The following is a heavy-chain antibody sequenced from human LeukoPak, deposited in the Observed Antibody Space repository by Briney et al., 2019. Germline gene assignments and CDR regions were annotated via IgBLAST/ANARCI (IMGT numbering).Heavy chain of an antibody. CDR3: AIKKGGWFDP. D-gene: IGHD1-26*01. Sequence: SETLSLTCTVSGGSISTYYWSWLRQPPGKELEWIGYILTRGSSNYNPSLKSRVSISVDASKNEFSVRLTSVTAADTAVYYCAIKKGGWFDPWGQGILVTVSS. CDR2: ILTRGSS. J-gene: IGHJ5*02. V-gene: IGHV4-4*09. CDR1: GGSISTYY.